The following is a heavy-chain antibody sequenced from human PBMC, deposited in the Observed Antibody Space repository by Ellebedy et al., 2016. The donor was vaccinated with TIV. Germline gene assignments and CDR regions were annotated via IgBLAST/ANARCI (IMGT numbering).Heavy chain of an antibody. V-gene: IGHV4-59*01. CDR1: GGSISSYY. D-gene: IGHD1-26*01. CDR2: IYYSGST. J-gene: IGHJ4*02. Sequence: SETLSLTXTVSGGSISSYYWSWIRQPPGKGLEWIGYIYYSGSTNYNPSLKSRVTISVDTSKNQFSLKLSSVTAADTAVYYCARDTGIVGAAIDYWGQGTLVTVSS. CDR3: ARDTGIVGAAIDY.